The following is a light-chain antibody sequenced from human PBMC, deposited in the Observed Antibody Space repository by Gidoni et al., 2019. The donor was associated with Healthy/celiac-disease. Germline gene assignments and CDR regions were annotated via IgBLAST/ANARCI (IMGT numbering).Light chain of an antibody. CDR1: SSNIGSNT. CDR3: AAWDDSLNGVV. J-gene: IGLJ2*01. Sequence: GQRVTISCSGSSSNIGSNTVNWYQQLPGTAPKLLIYSNNQRPSGFPDRFSGSKSGTSASLAISGLQSEYEADYYCAAWDDSLNGVVFGGGTKLTVL. CDR2: SNN. V-gene: IGLV1-44*01.